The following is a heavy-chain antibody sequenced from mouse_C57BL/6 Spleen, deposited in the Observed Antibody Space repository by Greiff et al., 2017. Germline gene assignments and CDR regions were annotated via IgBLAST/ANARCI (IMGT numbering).Heavy chain of an antibody. D-gene: IGHD4-1*01. V-gene: IGHV1-82*01. J-gene: IGHJ2*01. CDR1: GYAFSSSW. Sequence: VQLQQSGPELVKPGASVKISCKASGYAFSSSWMNWVKQRPGKGLEWIGRIYPGDGDTNYNGKFKGKATLTADKSSSTAYMQLSSLTSEDSAVYFCARGGNWALDYWGQGTTLTVSS. CDR3: ARGGNWALDY. CDR2: IYPGDGDT.